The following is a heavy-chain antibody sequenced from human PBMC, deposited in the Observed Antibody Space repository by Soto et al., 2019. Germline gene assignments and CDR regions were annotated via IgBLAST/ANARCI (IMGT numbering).Heavy chain of an antibody. CDR2: ISHDGSKT. J-gene: IGHJ4*02. CDR1: GVTVSSNY. V-gene: IGHV3-30*03. CDR3: ARLSASYYYDSSGYQ. D-gene: IGHD3-22*01. Sequence: PGGSLRLSCAASGVTVSSNYMSWVRQAPGKGLEWVAVISHDGSKTNYADSVKGRFTISRDNSKNTLYLQMNSLRAEDTAVYYCARLSASYYYDSSGYQWGQGTLVTVSS.